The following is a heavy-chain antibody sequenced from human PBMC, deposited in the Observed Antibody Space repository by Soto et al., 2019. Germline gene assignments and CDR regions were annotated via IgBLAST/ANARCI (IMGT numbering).Heavy chain of an antibody. J-gene: IGHJ4*02. Sequence: PSETLSLTCTVSGGSISSYYWSWIRQPPGKGLEWIGYIYYSGSTNYNPSLKSRVTISVDTSKNQFSLKLSSVTAADTAVYYCARDRGRDGYNSFDYWGQGTLVTVSS. CDR3: ARDRGRDGYNSFDY. CDR2: IYYSGST. V-gene: IGHV4-59*13. CDR1: GGSISSYY. D-gene: IGHD5-12*01.